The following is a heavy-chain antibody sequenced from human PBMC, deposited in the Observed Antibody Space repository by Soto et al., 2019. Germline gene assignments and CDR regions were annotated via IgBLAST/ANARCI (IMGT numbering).Heavy chain of an antibody. D-gene: IGHD5-18*01. Sequence: PSETLSLTCAVSGGSISSSNWWSWVRQPPGKGLEWIGEIYHSGSTNYNPSLQSRVTISVDKSKNQFSLKLSSVTAADTAVDYCSSSVDTAMEQYLVYWGPGILVT. CDR2: IYHSGST. CDR1: GGSISSSNW. V-gene: IGHV4-4*02. J-gene: IGHJ4*02. CDR3: SSSVDTAMEQYLVY.